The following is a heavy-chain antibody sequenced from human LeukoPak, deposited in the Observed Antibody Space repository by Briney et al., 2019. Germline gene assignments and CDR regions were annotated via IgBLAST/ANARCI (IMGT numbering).Heavy chain of an antibody. CDR1: GDSISRYY. J-gene: IGHJ5*02. D-gene: IGHD2-15*01. CDR3: ARDAGGPDWFDP. V-gene: IGHV4-4*07. Sequence: SETLSLTCSVSGDSISRYYWNWIRQPAGRGLEWIGRIFTGGFINHNPSLSSRVTVSLDTSKNQVSLKLTSVTAADTAVYYCARDAGGPDWFDPWGQGTLVTDSS. CDR2: IFTGGFI.